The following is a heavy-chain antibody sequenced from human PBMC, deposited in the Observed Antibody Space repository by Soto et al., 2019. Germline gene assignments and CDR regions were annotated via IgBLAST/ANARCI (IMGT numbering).Heavy chain of an antibody. D-gene: IGHD3-3*01. Sequence: GGSLRLSCAASGFTFSSYAMSWVRQAPGKGLEWVSAISGSGGSTYYADSVKGRFTISRDNSKNTLYLQMNSLRAEDTAVYYCAKAPGEILEWLLLAAWFDPWGQGTLVTVSS. J-gene: IGHJ5*02. CDR2: ISGSGGST. CDR1: GFTFSSYA. V-gene: IGHV3-23*01. CDR3: AKAPGEILEWLLLAAWFDP.